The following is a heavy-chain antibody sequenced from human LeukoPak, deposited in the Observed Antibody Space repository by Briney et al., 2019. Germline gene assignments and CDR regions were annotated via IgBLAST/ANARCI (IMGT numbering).Heavy chain of an antibody. V-gene: IGHV3-21*01. CDR3: ARDRETYCSGGSCTVFDS. D-gene: IGHD2-15*01. J-gene: IGHJ4*02. CDR1: GSTSSHYS. CDR2: NSGSSSYI. Sequence: GGSLRLSCAASGSTSSHYSMSWVRQAPGKGLEWVSSNSGSSSYIYYADSVKGRFTISRNNAKNSLYLQMDSLRAEDTTVYYCARDRETYCSGGSCTVFDSWGQGTLVTVSS.